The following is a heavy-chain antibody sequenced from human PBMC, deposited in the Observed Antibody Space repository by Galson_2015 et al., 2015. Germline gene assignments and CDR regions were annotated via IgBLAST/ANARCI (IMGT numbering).Heavy chain of an antibody. CDR1: GGSISSYY. J-gene: IGHJ3*02. D-gene: IGHD3-22*01. Sequence: ETLSLTCTVSGGSISSYYWSWIRQPPGKGLEWIGYIYYSGSTNYNPSLKSRVTISVDTSKNQFSLKLSSVTAADTAVYYCARSLTQYYYDSSGYYYRFDAFEIWGQETMVTVST. CDR3: ARSLTQYYYDSSGYYYRFDAFEI. V-gene: IGHV4-59*01. CDR2: IYYSGST.